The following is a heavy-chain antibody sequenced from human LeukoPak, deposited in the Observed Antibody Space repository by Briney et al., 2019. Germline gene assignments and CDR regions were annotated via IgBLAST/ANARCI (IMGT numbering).Heavy chain of an antibody. Sequence: SETLSLTCTVSGGSISGYYWSWIRQPPGKGLEWIGYIYFSGSTKYNPSLKSRVTISVDTSKNQFSLKLSSVTAADTAVYYCARDLWFGEPPGYWGQGTLVTVSS. D-gene: IGHD3-10*01. CDR1: GGSISGYY. CDR3: ARDLWFGEPPGY. J-gene: IGHJ4*02. CDR2: IYFSGST. V-gene: IGHV4-59*12.